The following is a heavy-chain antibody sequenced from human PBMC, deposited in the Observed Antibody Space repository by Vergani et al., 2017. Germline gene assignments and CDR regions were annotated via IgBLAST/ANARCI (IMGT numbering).Heavy chain of an antibody. CDR1: GGSISSGGYY. CDR2: IYYSGST. CDR3: ARPVGPSAIADGYHV. Sequence: QVQLQESGPGLVKPSQTLSLTCTVSGGSISSGGYYWSWIRQHPGKGLEWIGYIYYSGSTYYNPSLKSRVTISVDTSKNQFSLKLKSVTATDTGMYYCARPVGPSAIADGYHVWGQGTMVTVS. D-gene: IGHD3-10*01. V-gene: IGHV4-31*03. J-gene: IGHJ3*01.